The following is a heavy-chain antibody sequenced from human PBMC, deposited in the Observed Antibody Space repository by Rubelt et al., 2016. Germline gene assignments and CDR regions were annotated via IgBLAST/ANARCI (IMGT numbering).Heavy chain of an antibody. CDR3: ARLSLYDTRGGHDAFDI. CDR2: FSYGGTT. CDR1: GGSLARTTDC. D-gene: IGHD3-22*01. V-gene: IGHV4-39*01. J-gene: IGHJ3*02. Sequence: QLQLQESGPGVVKPSETLSLPCTVSGGSLARTTDCWGWIRQPPGKGLAWVGGFSYGGTTYSITSPKSRDTLPICLSGNRIFLRLSSVTAADTAVYYCARLSLYDTRGGHDAFDIWGQGTMVTVSS.